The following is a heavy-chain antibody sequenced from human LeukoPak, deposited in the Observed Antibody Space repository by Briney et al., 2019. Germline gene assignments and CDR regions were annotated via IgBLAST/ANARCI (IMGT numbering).Heavy chain of an antibody. CDR1: GFTFSSYA. V-gene: IGHV3-23*01. J-gene: IGHJ4*02. CDR3: AKGRAVAAHFDY. D-gene: IGHD6-19*01. Sequence: QSGGSLRLSCAASGFTFSSYAMRWVRQAPGKGLEWVSAISGSGGSTYYADSVKGRFTISRDNSKNTLYLQMNSLRAEDTAVYYCAKGRAVAAHFDYWGQGTLVTVSS. CDR2: ISGSGGST.